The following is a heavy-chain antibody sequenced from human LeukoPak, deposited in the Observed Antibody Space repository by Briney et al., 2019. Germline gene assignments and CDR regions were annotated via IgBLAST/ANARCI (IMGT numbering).Heavy chain of an antibody. J-gene: IGHJ4*02. Sequence: GGSLRLSCAASGFTVSSNFMSWVRQAPGKGLEWVSVISGSGGDTYYADSVKGRFTISGDNSKNTLYLQMNSLRAEDTALYYCAKGGVYGDYYFDYWGQGTLVTVSS. CDR1: GFTVSSNF. CDR2: ISGSGGDT. V-gene: IGHV3-23*01. D-gene: IGHD4-17*01. CDR3: AKGGVYGDYYFDY.